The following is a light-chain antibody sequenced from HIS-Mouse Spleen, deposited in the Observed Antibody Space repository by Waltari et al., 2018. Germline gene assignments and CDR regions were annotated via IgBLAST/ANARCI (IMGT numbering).Light chain of an antibody. CDR1: SRYVGGYHL. J-gene: IGLJ3*02. CDR2: DVS. CDR3: SSYTRSSTLV. V-gene: IGLV2-14*01. Sequence: QSALTQPASVSGSPGQSITISCTGTSRYVGGYHLISRYQQHPGKSTKLMIYDVSNRPSGVSNRLSGSKSGSTASLTISGLQAEDEADDYCSSYTRSSTLVFGGGTKLTVL.